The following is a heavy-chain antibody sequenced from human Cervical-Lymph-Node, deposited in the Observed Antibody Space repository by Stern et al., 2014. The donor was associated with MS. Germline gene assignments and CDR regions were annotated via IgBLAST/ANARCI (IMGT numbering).Heavy chain of an antibody. Sequence: QVQLVESGPGLVKPSETLSLTCTVSGGSISGYHCSWIRQPPGKGLEWIGHIYYSGSTNYMPSLKSRVSISIDTPKNQFSLKLSSVTAADTAVYYCARSRDAYSPLAYWGQGALVTVSS. J-gene: IGHJ4*02. D-gene: IGHD5-24*01. CDR2: IYYSGST. CDR1: GGSISGYH. CDR3: ARSRDAYSPLAY. V-gene: IGHV4-59*01.